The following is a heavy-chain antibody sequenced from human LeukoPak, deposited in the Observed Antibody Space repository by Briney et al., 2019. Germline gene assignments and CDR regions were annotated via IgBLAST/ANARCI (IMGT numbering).Heavy chain of an antibody. Sequence: GESLQISSKGSGYSFTRYWIAWVRQMPGKGLEWMGIIHPGDSDTKYSPSFQGHVIFSADKSFSTAYLEWSSLKASDTAMYYCASQGASGPLDYWGQGTVVTVSS. CDR2: IHPGDSDT. CDR3: ASQGASGPLDY. V-gene: IGHV5-51*01. CDR1: GYSFTRYW. J-gene: IGHJ4*02.